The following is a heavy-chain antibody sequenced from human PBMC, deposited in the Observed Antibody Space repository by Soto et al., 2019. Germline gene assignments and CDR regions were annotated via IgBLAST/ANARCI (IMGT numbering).Heavy chain of an antibody. CDR2: INHSGST. J-gene: IGHJ6*02. V-gene: IGHV4-34*01. D-gene: IGHD6-19*01. CDR3: ARGLIAVAGTYYYYGMDV. Sequence: SETLSLTCAVYGGSFSGYYWSWIRQPPGKGLEWIGEINHSGSTNYNPSLKSRVTISVDTSKNQFSLKLSSVTAADTAVYYCARGLIAVAGTYYYYGMDVWGQGTTVTVSS. CDR1: GGSFSGYY.